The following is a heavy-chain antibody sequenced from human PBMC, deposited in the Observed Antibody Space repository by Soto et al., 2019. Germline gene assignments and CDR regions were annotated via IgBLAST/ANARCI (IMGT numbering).Heavy chain of an antibody. Sequence: GASVKVSCKASGYTFTGYYMHWVRQAPGQGLEWMGWINPNSGGTNYAQKFQGWVTMTRDTSISTAYMELSRLRSDDTAVYYCATSPLPNSDDSSGSHDAFDIWGQGTMVTVSS. V-gene: IGHV1-2*04. CDR2: INPNSGGT. CDR1: GYTFTGYY. D-gene: IGHD3-22*01. J-gene: IGHJ3*02. CDR3: ATSPLPNSDDSSGSHDAFDI.